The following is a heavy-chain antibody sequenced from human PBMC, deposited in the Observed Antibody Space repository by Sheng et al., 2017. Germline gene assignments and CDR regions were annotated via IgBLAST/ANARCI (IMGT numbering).Heavy chain of an antibody. CDR1: GYTFTSYA. Sequence: QVQLVQSGAEVKKPGASVKVSCKASGYTFTSYAMHWVRQAPGQRLEWMGWINAGNGNTKYSQKFQGRVTITRDTSASTAYMELSSLRSEDTAVYYCAREKKDSKAPNYYYYYMDVWGKGTTVTVSS. J-gene: IGHJ6*03. V-gene: IGHV1-3*01. CDR3: AREKKDSKAPNYYYYYMDV. CDR2: INAGNGNT. D-gene: IGHD4-4*01.